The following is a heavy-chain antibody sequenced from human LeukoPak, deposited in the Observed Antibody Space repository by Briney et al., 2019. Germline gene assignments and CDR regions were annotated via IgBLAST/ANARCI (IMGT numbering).Heavy chain of an antibody. V-gene: IGHV1-3*01. CDR2: INAGNGNT. D-gene: IGHD4-17*01. Sequence: ASVKVSCKASGYTFTSYAMHWVRQAPGQRLEWMGWINAGNGNTKYSQKFQGRVTITRDTSASTAYMELSSLRSEDTAVYYCASLRLRGHQPDYWSQGTLVTVSS. CDR3: ASLRLRGHQPDY. CDR1: GYTFTSYA. J-gene: IGHJ4*02.